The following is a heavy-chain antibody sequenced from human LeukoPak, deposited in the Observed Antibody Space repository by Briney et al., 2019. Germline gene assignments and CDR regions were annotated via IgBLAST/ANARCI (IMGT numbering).Heavy chain of an antibody. V-gene: IGHV3-7*01. CDR1: GFTFSSDW. J-gene: IGHJ6*03. CDR2: INPDGSEK. D-gene: IGHD3-10*01. CDR3: AREGLLWFGESTIPLNYYYYYMDV. Sequence: GGSLRLSCAVSGFTFSSDWMIWVRQAPGKGLEWVANINPDGSEKNYVDSVRGRFTISRDNAKNSLDLQMNSLRVEDTAVYYCAREGLLWFGESTIPLNYYYYYMDVWGKGTTVTVSS.